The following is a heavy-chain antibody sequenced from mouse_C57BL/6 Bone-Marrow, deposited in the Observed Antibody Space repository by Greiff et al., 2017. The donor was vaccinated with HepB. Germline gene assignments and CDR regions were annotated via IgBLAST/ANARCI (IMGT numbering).Heavy chain of an antibody. CDR2: IYPGSGNT. CDR3: AIDEGVYYDYDDAMDY. Sequence: QVHVKQSGPELVKPGASVKISCKASGYSFTSYYIHWVKQRPGQGLEWIGWIYPGSGNTKYNEKFKGKATLTADTSSSTAYMQLSSLTSEDSAVYYCAIDEGVYYDYDDAMDYWGQGTSVTVSS. D-gene: IGHD2-4*01. V-gene: IGHV1-66*01. J-gene: IGHJ4*01. CDR1: GYSFTSYY.